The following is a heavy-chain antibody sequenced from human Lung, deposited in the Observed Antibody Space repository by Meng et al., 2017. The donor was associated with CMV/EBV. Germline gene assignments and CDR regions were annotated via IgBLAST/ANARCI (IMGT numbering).Heavy chain of an antibody. CDR2: NYYSGST. CDR1: CGSISTYY. V-gene: IGHV4-59*08. Sequence: VQLQESGPGLVKPSETLSLTCAVSCGSISTYYRSWIRQPPGKGLEWIGNNYYSGSTNYNPSLASRVTISVDSSKNQFSLKLSSVTAADTAVYYCARHQNGGTYPLDYWGQGTLVTVSS. CDR3: ARHQNGGTYPLDY. D-gene: IGHD3-16*02. J-gene: IGHJ4*02.